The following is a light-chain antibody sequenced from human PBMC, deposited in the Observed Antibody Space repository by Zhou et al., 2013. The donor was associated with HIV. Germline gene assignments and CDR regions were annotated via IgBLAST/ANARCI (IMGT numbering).Light chain of an antibody. CDR1: QSISSW. J-gene: IGKJ1*01. V-gene: IGKV1-27*01. CDR2: AAS. CDR3: QKYDGAPWT. Sequence: DIQMTQSPSTLSASVGDRVTITCRASQSISSWLAWYQQKPGIAPKLLIYAASTLQSGVPSRFSGSGSGTDFTLTISSLQPEDVATYYCQKYDGAPWTFGQGTKVEIK.